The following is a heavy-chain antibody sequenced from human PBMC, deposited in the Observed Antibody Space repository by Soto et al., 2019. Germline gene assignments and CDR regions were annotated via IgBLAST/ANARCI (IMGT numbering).Heavy chain of an antibody. CDR2: IKSKTDGGTT. Sequence: EVQLVESGGGLVKPGGSLRLSCAASGFTFSNAWMNWVRQAPGKGLEWVGRIKSKTDGGTTDYAAPVKGRFAISRDDSKNTLYLQMNSLKTEDTAVYYCTHGYSYGDYGMDVWGQGTTVTVSS. D-gene: IGHD5-18*01. CDR1: GFTFSNAW. J-gene: IGHJ6*02. CDR3: THGYSYGDYGMDV. V-gene: IGHV3-15*07.